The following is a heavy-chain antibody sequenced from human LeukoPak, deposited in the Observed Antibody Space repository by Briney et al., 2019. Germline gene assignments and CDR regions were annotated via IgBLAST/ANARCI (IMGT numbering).Heavy chain of an antibody. Sequence: PGGSLRLSCAASGFTFSSYWMSWVRQAPGKGLEWVANIKRDGSEKYYVDSVKGRFTISRDNAKNSLYLQMNSLRAEDTAVYYCARDRGYCSSTSCPSLDYWGQGTLVTVSS. CDR1: GFTFSSYW. D-gene: IGHD2-2*01. CDR3: ARDRGYCSSTSCPSLDY. J-gene: IGHJ4*02. CDR2: IKRDGSEK. V-gene: IGHV3-7*03.